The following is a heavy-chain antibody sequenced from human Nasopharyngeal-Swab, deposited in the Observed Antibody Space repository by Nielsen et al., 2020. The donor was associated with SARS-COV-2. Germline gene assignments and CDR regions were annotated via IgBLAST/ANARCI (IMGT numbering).Heavy chain of an antibody. D-gene: IGHD5-18*01. CDR3: AKRGYSYVNKFDL. J-gene: IGHJ4*02. CDR2: IKQDGSEK. V-gene: IGHV3-7*03. Sequence: GGSLRLSCAASGFTFSSYWMSWVRQAPGKGLEWVASIKQDGSEKYNADSVKGRFTISRDNAKNSLYLQMNSLSAEDTAVYYCAKRGYSYVNKFDLWGQGTLVTVSS. CDR1: GFTFSSYW.